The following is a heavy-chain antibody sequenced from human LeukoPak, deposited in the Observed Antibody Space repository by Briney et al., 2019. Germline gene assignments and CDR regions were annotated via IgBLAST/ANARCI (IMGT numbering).Heavy chain of an antibody. CDR3: ARDIAIFGVVALDY. Sequence: ASVKVSCKASGYTFTSYGISWVRQAPGQGLEWMGWISAYNGNTNYAQKLQGRVTMTTDTSTGTAYMELRSLRSDDTAVYYCARDIAIFGVVALDYWGQGTLVTVSS. D-gene: IGHD3-3*01. CDR1: GYTFTSYG. CDR2: ISAYNGNT. J-gene: IGHJ4*02. V-gene: IGHV1-18*01.